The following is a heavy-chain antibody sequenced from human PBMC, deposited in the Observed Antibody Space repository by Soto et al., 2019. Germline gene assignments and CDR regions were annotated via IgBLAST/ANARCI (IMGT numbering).Heavy chain of an antibody. CDR2: ISGSGGST. Sequence: GGSLRLSCAASGFTFSSYAMSWVRQAPGKGLEWVSAISGSGGSTYYADSVKGRFTISRDNSKNTLYLQMNSLRAEDTAVYYWAKDGGMQPRGKYYGMDVWGQRTTFTVAS. CDR1: GFTFSSYA. CDR3: AKDGGMQPRGKYYGMDV. J-gene: IGHJ6*02. D-gene: IGHD3-16*01. V-gene: IGHV3-23*01.